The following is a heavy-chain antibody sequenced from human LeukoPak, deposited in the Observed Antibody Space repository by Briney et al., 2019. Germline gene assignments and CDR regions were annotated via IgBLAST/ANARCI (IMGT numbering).Heavy chain of an antibody. CDR3: ARHNLLWWTQTPYYFDY. J-gene: IGHJ4*02. D-gene: IGHD3-10*01. CDR2: IYYSGST. V-gene: IGHV4-39*01. CDR1: GGSISSSSYY. Sequence: SETLSLTCTVSGGSISSSSYYWGWIRQPPGKGLEWIGSIYYSGSTYYNPSLKSRVTISVDTSKNQFSLKLSSVTAADTAVYYCARHNLLWWTQTPYYFDYWGQGTLVTVSS.